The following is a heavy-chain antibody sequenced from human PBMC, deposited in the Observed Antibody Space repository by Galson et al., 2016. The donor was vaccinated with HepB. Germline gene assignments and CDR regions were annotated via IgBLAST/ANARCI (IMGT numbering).Heavy chain of an antibody. V-gene: IGHV5-51*01. Sequence: QSGAEVKKPGESLRISCEASGYSFTPYWIAWVRQMPGKGLEEMGIMYPGDSGDSDIRYSPPFQGQVTISVDRSISTAYLQWSSLKASDTAMYYCARQGSGSYNSFDMWGQGTMVTVSS. J-gene: IGHJ3*02. CDR3: ARQGSGSYNSFDM. CDR1: GYSFTPYW. CDR2: MYPGDSGDSDI. D-gene: IGHD1-26*01.